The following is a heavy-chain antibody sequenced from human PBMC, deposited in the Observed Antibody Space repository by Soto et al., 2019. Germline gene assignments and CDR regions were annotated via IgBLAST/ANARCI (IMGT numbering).Heavy chain of an antibody. CDR1: GFTFSSYG. CDR2: ISYDGSNK. V-gene: IGHV3-30*18. J-gene: IGHJ3*02. D-gene: IGHD3-22*01. CDR3: AKAYYDSSGYYFDLRDAFDI. Sequence: QVQLVESGGGVVQPGRSLRLSCAASGFTFSSYGMHWVRQAPGKGLEWVAVISYDGSNKYYADSVKGRFTISRDNSKNTLYLQMNSLRAEDTAVYYCAKAYYDSSGYYFDLRDAFDIWGQGTMVTVSS.